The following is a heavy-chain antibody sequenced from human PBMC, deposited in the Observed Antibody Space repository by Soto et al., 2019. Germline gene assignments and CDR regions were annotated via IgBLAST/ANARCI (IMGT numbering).Heavy chain of an antibody. V-gene: IGHV3-15*07. CDR1: GFTFSNAW. Sequence: EVQLVESGGGLVKPGGSLRLSCAASGFTFSNAWMNWVRQAPGKGLEWVGRIKSKTDGGTTDYAAPVKGRFTISRDDSKNTLYLQTNSLKTEDTAVYYCTTDPGEDIVVVVAATPIYWGQGTLVTVSS. CDR2: IKSKTDGGTT. J-gene: IGHJ4*02. CDR3: TTDPGEDIVVVVAATPIY. D-gene: IGHD2-15*01.